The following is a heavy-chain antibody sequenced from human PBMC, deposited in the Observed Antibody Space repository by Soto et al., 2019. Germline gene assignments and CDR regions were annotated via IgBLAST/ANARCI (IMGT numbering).Heavy chain of an antibody. CDR3: ASVGRGVVVVPAAIVAWFDP. D-gene: IGHD2-2*01. V-gene: IGHV3-23*01. J-gene: IGHJ5*02. CDR2: ISGSGGST. CDR1: GFTFSSYA. Sequence: GGSLRLSCAASGFTFSSYAMSWVRQAPGKGLEWVSAISGSGGSTYYADSVKGRFTISRDNSKNTLYLQMNSLRAEDTAVYYCASVGRGVVVVPAAIVAWFDPWGQGTLVTSPQ.